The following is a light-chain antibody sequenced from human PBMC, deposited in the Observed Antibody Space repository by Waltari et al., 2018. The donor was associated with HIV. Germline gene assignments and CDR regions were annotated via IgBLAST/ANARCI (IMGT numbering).Light chain of an antibody. V-gene: IGLV3-27*01. Sequence: SYELTQPSSVSVSPGQTARNTCSGDLLAKKYVRWFQQKPGQAPVLVMYKDSERPSGIPARFSGSSSGTTVSLTIGGAQVDDEADYYCYSAADNSGLFGGGTKLTVL. CDR1: LLAKKY. CDR3: YSAADNSGL. J-gene: IGLJ3*02. CDR2: KDS.